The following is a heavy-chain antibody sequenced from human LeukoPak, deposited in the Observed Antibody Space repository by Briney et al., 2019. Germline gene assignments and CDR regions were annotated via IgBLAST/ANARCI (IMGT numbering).Heavy chain of an antibody. Sequence: SQTLSLTCTVSGGSISSGGYYWSWIRRPPGKGLEWIGYIYYSGSTNYNPSLKSRVTISVDTSKNQFSLKLSSVTAADTAVYYCARNRDAWDYYGMDVWGQGTTVTVSS. CDR1: GGSISSGGYY. V-gene: IGHV4-61*08. CDR2: IYYSGST. CDR3: ARNRDAWDYYGMDV. J-gene: IGHJ6*02. D-gene: IGHD5-24*01.